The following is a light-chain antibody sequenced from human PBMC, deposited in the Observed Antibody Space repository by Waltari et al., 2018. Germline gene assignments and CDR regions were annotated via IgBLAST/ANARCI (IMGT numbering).Light chain of an antibody. CDR3: YSKDTDGGSQGK. V-gene: IGLV3-10*01. Sequence: YDLTQPPAVSVSPGPTAASTCSGDGLPKQATFWYQQKSGQAPVLVMYDDNKRPSGIPGRFSGSSAGTVATLTITGAQVDDEADYYCYSKDTDGGSQGKIGGGTKLTVL. J-gene: IGLJ2*01. CDR2: DDN. CDR1: GLPKQA.